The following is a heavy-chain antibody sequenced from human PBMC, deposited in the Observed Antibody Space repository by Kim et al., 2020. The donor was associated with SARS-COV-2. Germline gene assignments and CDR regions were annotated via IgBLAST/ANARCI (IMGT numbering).Heavy chain of an antibody. D-gene: IGHD6-13*01. V-gene: IGHV3-21*01. CDR1: GFTFSSYS. CDR2: ISSSSSYI. CDR3: ARGIAAAGIPSARFDY. J-gene: IGHJ4*02. Sequence: GGSLRLSCAASGFTFSSYSMNWVRQAPGKGLEWVSSISSSSSYIYYADSVKGRFTISRDNAKNSLYLQMNSLRAEDTAVYYCARGIAAAGIPSARFDYWGQGTLVTVSS.